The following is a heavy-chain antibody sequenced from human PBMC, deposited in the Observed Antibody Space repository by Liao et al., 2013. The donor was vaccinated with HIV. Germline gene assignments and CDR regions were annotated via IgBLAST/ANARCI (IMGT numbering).Heavy chain of an antibody. CDR1: GGSISSGSYY. D-gene: IGHD3-3*01. CDR3: AVTGYYDFWSGYGQN. Sequence: QVQLQESGPGLVKTSQTLSLTCIVSGGSISSGSYYWNWIRQPAGKGLEWIGRMYTSGSTNYNPSLKSRVTISVDTSKNQFSLKLSSVTAADTAVYYCAVTGYYDFWSGYGQNWGQGTMVTVSS. CDR2: MYTSGST. J-gene: IGHJ3*01. V-gene: IGHV4-61*02.